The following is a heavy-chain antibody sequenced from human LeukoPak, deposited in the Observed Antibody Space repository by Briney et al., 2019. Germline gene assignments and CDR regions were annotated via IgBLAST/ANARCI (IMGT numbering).Heavy chain of an antibody. D-gene: IGHD6-6*01. V-gene: IGHV4-59*08. Sequence: SETLSLTRTVSGDSISSYYWSWIRQPPGKGLEWIGYIYYSGSTNYSPSLKSRVTISVDTSKNQFSLKLSSVTAADTAVYYCASNRLYSRSPFDYWGQGTLVTVSS. J-gene: IGHJ4*02. CDR1: GDSISSYY. CDR3: ASNRLYSRSPFDY. CDR2: IYYSGST.